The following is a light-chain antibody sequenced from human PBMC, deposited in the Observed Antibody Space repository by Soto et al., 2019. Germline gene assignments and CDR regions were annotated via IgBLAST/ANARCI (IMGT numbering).Light chain of an antibody. CDR3: TSYTNSDTVI. J-gene: IGLJ2*01. CDR2: AVN. Sequence: QSALTQAASVSGSPGQSITISCTGTSSDIGAYHYVSWYQQRPGKAPKVLIYAVNNRPSGISDRFSGSKSGNTASLTISGLQDEDEAVYYCTSYTNSDTVIFGGGTKLTVL. V-gene: IGLV2-14*01. CDR1: SSDIGAYHY.